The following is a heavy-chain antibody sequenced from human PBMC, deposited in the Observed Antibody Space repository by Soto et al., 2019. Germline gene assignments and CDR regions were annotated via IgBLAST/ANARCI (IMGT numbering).Heavy chain of an antibody. CDR2: ISYDGDNK. Sequence: GRSLRLSCAASGFSFTTYGMHWVRQAPGKGLEWVGFISYDGDNKFYADSVKGRFTISRDNSKSTLYLQMNSLRTEDSTVYYCASTLDTTIVTCALGNWGQRTPVIGSA. J-gene: IGHJ1*01. D-gene: IGHD3-16*02. V-gene: IGHV3-30*03. CDR3: ASTLDTTIVTCALGN. CDR1: GFSFTTYG.